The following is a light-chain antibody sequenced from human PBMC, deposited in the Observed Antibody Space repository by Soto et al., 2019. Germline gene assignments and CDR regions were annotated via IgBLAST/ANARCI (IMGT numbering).Light chain of an antibody. V-gene: IGKV3-11*01. CDR1: QSVSSY. CDR2: DAS. Sequence: EIVLTQSPATLSLSPGERATLSCRASQSVSSYLAWYQQKPGQAPRLLIYDASNRATGIPGRFSGSGSGTDFTLTISILEPEDFSVFYCQQRTNWVFTFCPGTKVDIK. J-gene: IGKJ3*01. CDR3: QQRTNWVFT.